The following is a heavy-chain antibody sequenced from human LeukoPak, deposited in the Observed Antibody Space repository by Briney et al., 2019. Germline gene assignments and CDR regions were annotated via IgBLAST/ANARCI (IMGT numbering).Heavy chain of an antibody. CDR3: AKTRPLDSSSWSHGDY. Sequence: GGSLRLSCAGSGFKFSSYAMSWVRQAPGKGLEWVSAISGSGDSTYYGDSVKGRFTISRDNSKNTLYLQMNSLRAEDTAVYYCAKTRPLDSSSWSHGDYWGQGTLVTVPS. CDR2: ISGSGDST. V-gene: IGHV3-23*01. CDR1: GFKFSSYA. D-gene: IGHD6-13*01. J-gene: IGHJ4*02.